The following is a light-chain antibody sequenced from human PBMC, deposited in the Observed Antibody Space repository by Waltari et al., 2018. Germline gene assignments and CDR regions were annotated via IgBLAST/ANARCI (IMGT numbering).Light chain of an antibody. J-gene: IGKJ2*01. CDR3: MQALQAPYT. V-gene: IGKV2-28*01. Sequence: DIVMTQSPLSLPVTPGEPASISCRSSQSLVFSDGNNYLDWYQQKPGPSPQLLVCEVSKRASGVPDRFSGSGSGTDFTLKISRVEAEDVGVYYCMQALQAPYTFGQGTKLEIK. CDR2: EVS. CDR1: QSLVFSDGNNY.